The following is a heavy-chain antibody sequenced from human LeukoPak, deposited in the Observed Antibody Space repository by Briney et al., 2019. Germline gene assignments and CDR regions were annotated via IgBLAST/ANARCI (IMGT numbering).Heavy chain of an antibody. CDR3: ARDLSVGSKPDLGFDY. CDR2: ISSPSSTI. V-gene: IGHV3-48*01. Sequence: GGSLRLSCAASGFTFSSYSMNWVRQAPGKGLEWVSYISSPSSTIYYADYVKGRFTISRDNAKSSLYLQMNSLRAEDTAVYYCARDLSVGSKPDLGFDYWGQGTLVTVSS. J-gene: IGHJ4*02. D-gene: IGHD1-26*01. CDR1: GFTFSSYS.